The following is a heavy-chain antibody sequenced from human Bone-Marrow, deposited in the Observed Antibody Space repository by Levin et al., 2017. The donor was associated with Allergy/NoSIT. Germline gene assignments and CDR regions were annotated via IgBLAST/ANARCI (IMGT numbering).Heavy chain of an antibody. CDR1: GFTFSSYW. D-gene: IGHD6-19*01. CDR2: IKHDGSEK. J-gene: IGHJ4*02. V-gene: IGHV3-7*01. CDR3: ARQEEQWLVSIFDY. Sequence: ASVKVSCAASGFTFSSYWMSWVRQAPGKGLEWVATIKHDGSEKYYVDSVKGRFTISRDNARNSLSLQMSSLRAEDTAVYFCARQEEQWLVSIFDYWGQGTLVTVSP.